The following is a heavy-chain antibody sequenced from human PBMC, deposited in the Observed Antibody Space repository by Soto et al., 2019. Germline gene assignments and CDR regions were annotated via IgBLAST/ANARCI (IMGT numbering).Heavy chain of an antibody. CDR3: ARVSASSSDTGIAAAGTAWYYYYGMDV. J-gene: IGHJ6*02. V-gene: IGHV1-69*01. D-gene: IGHD6-13*01. CDR1: GGTFSSYA. CDR2: IIPIFGTA. Sequence: QVQLVQSGAEVKKPGSSVKVSCKASGGTFSSYAISWVRQAPGQGLEWMGGIIPIFGTANYAQKFQGRVTITADESTSTAYMELSSLRSEDTAVYYCARVSASSSDTGIAAAGTAWYYYYGMDVWGQGTTVTVSS.